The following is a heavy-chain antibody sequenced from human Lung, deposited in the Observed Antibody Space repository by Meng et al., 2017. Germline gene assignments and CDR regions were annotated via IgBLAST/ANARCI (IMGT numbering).Heavy chain of an antibody. V-gene: IGHV1-2*06. CDR2: INPKSGDT. J-gene: IGHJ4*02. CDR1: GYTFPDYW. CDR3: ARDEDISAAGKLFGDY. Sequence: QVQLVQYGAEGKKPGASVKVSCKASGYTFPDYWLHWVRRAPGQGLEWMGRINPKSGDTHYAQRFQGRVTMTGDTSISTAYMELSGLRSDDTAMYYCARDEDISAAGKLFGDYWGQGTLVTVSS. D-gene: IGHD6-13*01.